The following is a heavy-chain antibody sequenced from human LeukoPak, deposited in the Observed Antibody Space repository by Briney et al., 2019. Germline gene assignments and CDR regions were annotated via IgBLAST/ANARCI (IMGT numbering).Heavy chain of an antibody. V-gene: IGHV4-39*01. Sequence: SSETLSLTCAVSAGSISSSSYYWGWIRQPPGKGLEWIGTIYYSGNTYYNPSLKSRVTISVDTSKNQFSLRLSSVTAADTAVYYCARHTCDAGSCYSFDYWGQGTLVTVSS. D-gene: IGHD2-15*01. CDR2: IYYSGNT. CDR3: ARHTCDAGSCYSFDY. J-gene: IGHJ4*02. CDR1: AGSISSSSYY.